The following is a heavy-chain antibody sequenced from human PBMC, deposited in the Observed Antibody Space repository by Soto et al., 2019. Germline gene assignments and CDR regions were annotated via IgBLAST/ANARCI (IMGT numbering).Heavy chain of an antibody. CDR2: VGGSGDST. J-gene: IGHJ4*02. D-gene: IGHD6-13*01. V-gene: IGHV3-23*01. Sequence: PGGSLRLSCAASGFTFSNYAMSWVRQAPGKGLEWVSAVGGSGDSTFYADSVKGRFTISRDNSKNTLYLQMNSLRAEDTAVYYCAKARSSWHYDYWGQGTLVTVSS. CDR1: GFTFSNYA. CDR3: AKARSSWHYDY.